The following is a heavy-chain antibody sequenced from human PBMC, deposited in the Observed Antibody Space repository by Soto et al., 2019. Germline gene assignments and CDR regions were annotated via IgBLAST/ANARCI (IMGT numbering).Heavy chain of an antibody. V-gene: IGHV3-74*01. CDR2: INSDGSST. J-gene: IGHJ5*02. CDR1: GFTFSSYW. CDR3: ARGTDNHSKNRNSWFDP. Sequence: GGSLRLSCAASGFTFSSYWMHWVRQAPGKGLVWVSRINSDGSSTSYADSVKGRFTISRDNAKNTLYLQMNSLRAEDTAVYYCARGTDNHSKNRNSWFDPWGQGTLVTVSS. D-gene: IGHD3-16*02.